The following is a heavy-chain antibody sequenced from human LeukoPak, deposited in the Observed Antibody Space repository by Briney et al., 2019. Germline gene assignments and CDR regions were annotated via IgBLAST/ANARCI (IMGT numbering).Heavy chain of an antibody. V-gene: IGHV4-59*08. CDR3: ARSKSMIVDY. D-gene: IGHD3-22*01. Sequence: KTSETLSLTCTVSGGSISGYYWSWIRQPPGKGLEWIGYIYYSGSTNYNPSLKSRVTISVDTSKNQFSLKLSSVTAADTAVYYCARSKSMIVDYWGQGTLVTVSS. CDR1: GGSISGYY. CDR2: IYYSGST. J-gene: IGHJ4*02.